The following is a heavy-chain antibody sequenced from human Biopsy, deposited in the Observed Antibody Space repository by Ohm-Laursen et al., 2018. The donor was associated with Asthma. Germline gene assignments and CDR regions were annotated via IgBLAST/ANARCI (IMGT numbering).Heavy chain of an antibody. CDR1: GGSVSSGSYY. CDR3: ARGTIVAGIDY. J-gene: IGHJ4*02. D-gene: IGHD5-12*01. CDR2: ISYSGST. V-gene: IGHV4-61*01. Sequence: SDTLSLTCTVSGGSVSSGSYYWSWIRQPPGKGLAWVSYISYSGSTDYNPSLKSRLTISVDTSKNQFSLKLSSVTAADTAVYYCARGTIVAGIDYWGRGTLVTVSS.